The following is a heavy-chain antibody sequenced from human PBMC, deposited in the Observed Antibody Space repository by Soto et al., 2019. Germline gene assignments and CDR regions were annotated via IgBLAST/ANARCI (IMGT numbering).Heavy chain of an antibody. Sequence: QVPLVQSGAEVKKPGASVKVSCKASGYTSTSYGISWVRQAPGQGLEWMGWISAYNGNTNYAQKLQGRVTMTTDTSTSTAYMELRSLRSDDTAVYYCAGSSTVTTIIYFHYWGQGTLVTVSS. D-gene: IGHD4-17*01. J-gene: IGHJ4*02. V-gene: IGHV1-18*01. CDR1: GYTSTSYG. CDR2: ISAYNGNT. CDR3: AGSSTVTTIIYFHY.